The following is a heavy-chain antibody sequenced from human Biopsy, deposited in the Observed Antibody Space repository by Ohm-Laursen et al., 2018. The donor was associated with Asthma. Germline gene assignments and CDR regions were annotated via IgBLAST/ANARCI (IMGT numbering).Heavy chain of an antibody. Sequence: SLRLSCAAFGFSIFTYGMSWVRQAPGKGLEWVLDISGSGGTTYYADSVKGRFTISRDTSTNTLYVQMNSLRAEDTAVYYCAKPRASSGYTPLDYWGQGTLVTVSS. D-gene: IGHD3-22*01. J-gene: IGHJ4*02. V-gene: IGHV3-23*01. CDR1: GFSIFTYG. CDR3: AKPRASSGYTPLDY. CDR2: ISGSGGTT.